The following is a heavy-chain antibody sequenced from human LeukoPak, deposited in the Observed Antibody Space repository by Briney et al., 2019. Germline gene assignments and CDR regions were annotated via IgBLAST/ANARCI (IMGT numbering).Heavy chain of an antibody. CDR1: GGAISSSSYY. D-gene: IGHD1-14*01. J-gene: IGHJ4*02. CDR3: ARQGRGGNRNFDY. Sequence: SETLSLTCTVSGGAISSSSYYWGWLRQPPGKGLEWIGSIYYSGSTYYNPSLKSRVTISVDTSKNQFSLKLSSVTAADTAVYYCARQGRGGNRNFDYWGQGTLVTVSS. CDR2: IYYSGST. V-gene: IGHV4-39*01.